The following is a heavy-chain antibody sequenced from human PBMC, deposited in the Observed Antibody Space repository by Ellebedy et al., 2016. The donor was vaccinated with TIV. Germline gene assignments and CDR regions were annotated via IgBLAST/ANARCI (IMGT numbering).Heavy chain of an antibody. V-gene: IGHV1-8*02. CDR3: ARGTKYYYDTSENYYDAFDM. Sequence: ASVKVSCKASGYTFTAYPMNWVRQAPGQGLEWMGWMNPNSGNTGYAPKFQGRVTMTSNTSTTTIYMELSSLTSEDTAVYYCARGTKYYYDTSENYYDAFDMWGLGTMVTVSS. J-gene: IGHJ3*02. CDR1: GYTFTAYP. CDR2: MNPNSGNT. D-gene: IGHD3-22*01.